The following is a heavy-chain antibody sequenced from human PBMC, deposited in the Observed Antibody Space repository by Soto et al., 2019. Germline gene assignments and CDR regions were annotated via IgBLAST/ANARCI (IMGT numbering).Heavy chain of an antibody. J-gene: IGHJ4*02. Sequence: SETLSLTCTVSGGSISDYYWSWIRQPPGKGLEWIGFIYSSGSTNYNPSLKSRVTISVDTSNNQFSLKLDSVTAADTAIYYCARDDSGRPSTYWGQGTLVTVSS. V-gene: IGHV4-59*01. CDR1: GGSISDYY. CDR2: IYSSGST. D-gene: IGHD3-10*01. CDR3: ARDDSGRPSTY.